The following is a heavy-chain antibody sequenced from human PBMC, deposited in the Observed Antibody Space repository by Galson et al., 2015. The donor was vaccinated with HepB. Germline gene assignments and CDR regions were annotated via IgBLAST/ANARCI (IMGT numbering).Heavy chain of an antibody. Sequence: SLRLSCAASGFTFSSYGMHWVRQAPGKGLEWVAVVWYDGSNKYYADSVKGRFTISRDNSKNTLYLQMNSLRAEDTAVYYCARDLLGYCSSTSCSDPFDYWGQGTLVTVSS. D-gene: IGHD2-2*01. J-gene: IGHJ4*02. CDR2: VWYDGSNK. CDR1: GFTFSSYG. CDR3: ARDLLGYCSSTSCSDPFDY. V-gene: IGHV3-33*08.